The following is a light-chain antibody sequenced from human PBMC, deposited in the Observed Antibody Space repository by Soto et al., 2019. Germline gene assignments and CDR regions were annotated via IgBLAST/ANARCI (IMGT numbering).Light chain of an antibody. J-gene: IGKJ2*01. Sequence: EVMLTQSPGTLSLSPGERATLSCTASQSVSTYFAWYQQKPGQGPRLLIYGASRRATGIPDRFSGSGSGADFTLTISSLEPEDCAVYYCQQYGVSPYTFGQGTKLEIK. CDR1: QSVSTY. CDR3: QQYGVSPYT. V-gene: IGKV3-20*01. CDR2: GAS.